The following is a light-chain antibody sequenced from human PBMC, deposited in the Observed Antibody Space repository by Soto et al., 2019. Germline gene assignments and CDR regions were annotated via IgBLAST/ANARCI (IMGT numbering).Light chain of an antibody. V-gene: IGKV1-5*03. CDR1: QSISSW. CDR3: QQYNPYSST. Sequence: DIQMTQSPSTLSASVGDRVTITCRASQSISSWLAWFQQKPGKAPKLLIYKASSLQSGVPSRFCGSESGTEFNLTISSLQPDDFATYYCQQYNPYSSTFGQGTKLEIK. CDR2: KAS. J-gene: IGKJ2*01.